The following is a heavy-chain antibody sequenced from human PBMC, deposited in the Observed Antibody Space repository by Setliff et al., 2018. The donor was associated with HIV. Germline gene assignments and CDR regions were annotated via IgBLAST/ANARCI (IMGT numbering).Heavy chain of an antibody. CDR1: GGSISTYY. V-gene: IGHV4-59*01. Sequence: KPSETLSLTCTVSGGSISTYYWSWIRQPPGKGLEWIGSIYFTGSSDNNPSLKSRVTLSVDTSKHQFSLKLSSVTAADTAVYYCARTFGDLKHYNYYYTIDVWGQGTTVT. CDR3: ARTFGDLKHYNYYYTIDV. D-gene: IGHD3-10*01. J-gene: IGHJ6*02. CDR2: IYFTGSS.